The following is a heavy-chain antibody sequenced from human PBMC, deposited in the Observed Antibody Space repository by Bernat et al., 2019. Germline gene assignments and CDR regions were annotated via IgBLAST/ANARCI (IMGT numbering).Heavy chain of an antibody. Sequence: EVQLVQSGAEVKKPGESLKISCKGSGYSFTSYWIGWVRQMPGKGLEWMGIIYPGDSDTRYSTSFQGWVTISADRSISTAYLQWSSLKASDTAMYYCARRGYCSSTSCYAFDYWGQGTLVSVSS. J-gene: IGHJ4*02. V-gene: IGHV5-51*01. CDR1: GYSFTSYW. D-gene: IGHD2-2*01. CDR3: ARRGYCSSTSCYAFDY. CDR2: IYPGDSDT.